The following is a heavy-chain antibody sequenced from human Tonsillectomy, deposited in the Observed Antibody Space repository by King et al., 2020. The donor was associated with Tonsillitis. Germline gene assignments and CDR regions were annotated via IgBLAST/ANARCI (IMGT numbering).Heavy chain of an antibody. J-gene: IGHJ3*02. D-gene: IGHD6-13*01. CDR1: GFTFSTYA. CDR2: ISGSGDST. V-gene: IGHV3-23*04. Sequence: VQLVESGGGLVQPGGSLRLSCAASGFTFSTYAMSWVRQAPGKGLEWVSAISGSGDSTYYADSVKGRFTLSRDNSKNTRYLQMNSLGAEDTAVYYCAKSSVWSVGAFDIWGQGTMVTVSS. CDR3: AKSSVWSVGAFDI.